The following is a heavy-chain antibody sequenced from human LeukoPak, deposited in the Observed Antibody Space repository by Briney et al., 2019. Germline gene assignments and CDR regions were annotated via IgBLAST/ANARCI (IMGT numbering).Heavy chain of an antibody. V-gene: IGHV3-21*01. CDR1: GFTFSSYS. CDR2: ISSSSSYI. CDR3: ARGRRIAAAGFYYFDY. Sequence: GVSLRLSCAASGFTFSSYSMNWVRQAPGKGLEWVSSISSSSSYIYYADSVKGRFTISRDNAKNSLYLQMNSLRAEDTAVYYCARGRRIAAAGFYYFDYWGQGTLVTVSS. D-gene: IGHD6-13*01. J-gene: IGHJ4*02.